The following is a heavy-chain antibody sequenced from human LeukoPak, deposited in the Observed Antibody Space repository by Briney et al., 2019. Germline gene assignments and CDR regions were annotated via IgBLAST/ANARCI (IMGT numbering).Heavy chain of an antibody. CDR2: IYYSGST. Sequence: SETLSLTCTVSGGSISSYYWSWIRQPPGKGLEWIGYIYYSGSTNYNPSLKSRVTISVDTSKNRFSLELSSVTAADTAVYYCARAVLGYYYGSGSYYNWFDPWGQGTLVTVSS. V-gene: IGHV4-59*01. CDR1: GGSISSYY. J-gene: IGHJ5*02. D-gene: IGHD3-10*01. CDR3: ARAVLGYYYGSGSYYNWFDP.